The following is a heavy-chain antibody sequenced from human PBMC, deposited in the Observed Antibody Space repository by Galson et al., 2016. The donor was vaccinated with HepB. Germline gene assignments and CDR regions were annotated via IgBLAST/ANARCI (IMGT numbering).Heavy chain of an antibody. Sequence: LRLSCAASGFHFRSYAMHWVRQAPGKGLEWVALISNDGNIKSYISPAKGRFSISRGNSRNTVHLQMNSLRAEDTGVYYCARDRGAAWVQVFLDFWGHGTVVTVSS. V-gene: IGHV3-30*04. D-gene: IGHD3-3*01. CDR3: ARDRGAAWVQVFLDF. J-gene: IGHJ4*01. CDR2: ISNDGNIK. CDR1: GFHFRSYA.